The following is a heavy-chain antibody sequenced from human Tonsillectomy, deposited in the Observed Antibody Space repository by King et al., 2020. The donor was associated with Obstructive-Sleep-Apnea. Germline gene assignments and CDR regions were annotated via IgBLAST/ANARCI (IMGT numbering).Heavy chain of an antibody. V-gene: IGHV1-18*04. J-gene: IGHJ4*02. CDR1: GYTFTSYG. CDR3: ARGDSSGWLGIPNY. Sequence: QLVQSGAEVKKPGASVKVSCKASGYTFTSYGISWVRQAPGQGLEWMGWISAYSDNTNYAQKPRGRVTMTTDTSTSTAYMELRSLTSDDTAVYYCARGDSSGWLGIPNYWGQGTLVTVSS. D-gene: IGHD6-19*01. CDR2: ISAYSDNT.